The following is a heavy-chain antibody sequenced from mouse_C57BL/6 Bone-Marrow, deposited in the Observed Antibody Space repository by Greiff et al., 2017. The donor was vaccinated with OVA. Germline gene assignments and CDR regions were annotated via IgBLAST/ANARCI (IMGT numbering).Heavy chain of an antibody. CDR2: INPGSGGT. CDR3: ARTGNWYFDV. D-gene: IGHD1-1*02. Sequence: QVHLQQSGAELVRPGTSVKVSCKASGYAFTNYLIEWVKQRPGQGLEWIGVINPGSGGTNYNEKFKGKATLTADKSSSTAYMQLSSLTSEDAAVYFCARTGNWYFDVWGTGTTVTVSS. V-gene: IGHV1-54*01. J-gene: IGHJ1*03. CDR1: GYAFTNYL.